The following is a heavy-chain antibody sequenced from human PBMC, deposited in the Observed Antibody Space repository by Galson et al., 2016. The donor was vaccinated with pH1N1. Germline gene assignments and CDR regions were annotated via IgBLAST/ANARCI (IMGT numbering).Heavy chain of an antibody. CDR1: GYRFRDYY. Sequence: SVKVSCKASGYRFRDYYVHWVRQAPGHGLEWMGWISGYNGDTNYVQKFQGRVTMTTDTSTRTVYMELRSLRSDDTGVYYCAREMGGHSQYMDVWGKGTTVVVSS. CDR3: AREMGGHSQYMDV. D-gene: IGHD1-26*01. V-gene: IGHV1-18*04. CDR2: ISGYNGDT. J-gene: IGHJ6*03.